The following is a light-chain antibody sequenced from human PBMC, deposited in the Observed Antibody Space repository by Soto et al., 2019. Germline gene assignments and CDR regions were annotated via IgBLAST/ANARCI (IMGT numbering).Light chain of an antibody. V-gene: IGLV2-11*01. Sequence: QSVLTQPRSVSGSPGQSVTISCTGTSSDIVGYNYVSWYQQHPGKAPKLMIYDVSKRPSGVPDRFSGSRSGNTASLTISGLQAEDEADYYCCSYAGTYVVFGGGTKVTVL. J-gene: IGLJ2*01. CDR3: CSYAGTYVV. CDR2: DVS. CDR1: SSDIVGYNY.